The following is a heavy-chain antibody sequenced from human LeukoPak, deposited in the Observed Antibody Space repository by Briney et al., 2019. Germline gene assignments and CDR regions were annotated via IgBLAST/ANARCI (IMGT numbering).Heavy chain of an antibody. CDR1: GWSFSGYY. D-gene: IGHD3-9*01. V-gene: IGHV4-34*01. CDR3: ARAKDYDILTGFLGDWFDP. Sequence: SETLSLTCAVYGWSFSGYYWSWIRQPPGKGREWIGEINHSGSTNYNPSLKSRVTISVDTSKNQFSLKLSSVTAADTAVYYCARAKDYDILTGFLGDWFDPWGQGTLVTVSS. CDR2: INHSGST. J-gene: IGHJ5*02.